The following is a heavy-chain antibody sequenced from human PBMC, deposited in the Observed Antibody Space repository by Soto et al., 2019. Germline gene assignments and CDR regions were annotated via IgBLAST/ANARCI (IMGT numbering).Heavy chain of an antibody. V-gene: IGHV5-51*01. D-gene: IGHD6-19*01. CDR3: ARLYSSVSGAFGY. CDR1: GYSFTTYW. Sequence: PGESLKISCKGSGYSFTTYWIAWVRQMPGKGLEWMGIIYPGDSDSRYSPSFQGQVTISVDRTISTAYLQWSSLRASDTAMYYCARLYSSVSGAFGYWGQGTLVTVSS. CDR2: IYPGDSDS. J-gene: IGHJ4*02.